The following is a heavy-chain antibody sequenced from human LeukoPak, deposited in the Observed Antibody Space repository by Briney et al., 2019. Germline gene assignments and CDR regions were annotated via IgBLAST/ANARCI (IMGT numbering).Heavy chain of an antibody. Sequence: GASVKVSCKASGYTFTSYGTSWVRQAPGQGLEWMGRISAYNGNTNYAQKLQGRVTMTTDTSTSTAYMELRSLRSDDTAVYYCARDPQSTSDYDILTDNYYYYGMDVWGQGTTVTVSS. J-gene: IGHJ6*02. CDR1: GYTFTSYG. D-gene: IGHD3-9*01. CDR2: ISAYNGNT. V-gene: IGHV1-18*01. CDR3: ARDPQSTSDYDILTDNYYYYGMDV.